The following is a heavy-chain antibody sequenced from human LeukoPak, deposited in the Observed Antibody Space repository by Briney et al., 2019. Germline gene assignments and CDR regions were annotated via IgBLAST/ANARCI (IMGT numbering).Heavy chain of an antibody. CDR3: AHRQTNWFDP. CDR1: GFSLSPTGAG. CDR2: IYWDDDK. V-gene: IGHV2-5*02. J-gene: IGHJ5*02. Sequence: SGPTLVNPTQTLTLTCTFSGFSLSPTGAGVGWIRQPPGKGLEWPALIYWDDDKRYSPSLKSRLTITKDTSKNQVVLTMTNMDPVDTATYYCAHRQTNWFDPWGQGTLVTVSS.